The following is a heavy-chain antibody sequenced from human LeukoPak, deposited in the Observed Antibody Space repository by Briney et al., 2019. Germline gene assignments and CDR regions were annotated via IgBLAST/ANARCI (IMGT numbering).Heavy chain of an antibody. Sequence: GGSLRLSCAASGVTFSSYGMHWVRQAPGKGLEWVALISSDGNDKLYGDSVKGRFTISRDDSKSTLYLQMNSLRAEDTAVYYCTTKVIRGNSGDDYDDWGQGTLSPSPQ. J-gene: IGHJ4*02. CDR1: GVTFSSYG. V-gene: IGHV3-30*03. CDR3: TTKVIRGNSGDDYDD. D-gene: IGHD5-12*01. CDR2: ISSDGNDK.